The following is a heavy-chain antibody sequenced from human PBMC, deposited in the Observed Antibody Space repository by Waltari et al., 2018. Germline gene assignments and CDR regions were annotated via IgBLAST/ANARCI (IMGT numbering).Heavy chain of an antibody. D-gene: IGHD1-26*01. Sequence: QVQLVQSGAEVKQPGASVKVSCKASGGTFGTYAITWVRQAPGQGLEWMGGVIPIFGTPNYAPKFHGRVTVSADPSTSTAYLEVRRLISEDTAVYYCAKREIGYAFDIWGHGTMVTVSS. J-gene: IGHJ3*02. CDR2: VIPIFGTP. CDR3: AKREIGYAFDI. CDR1: GGTFGTYA. V-gene: IGHV1-69*12.